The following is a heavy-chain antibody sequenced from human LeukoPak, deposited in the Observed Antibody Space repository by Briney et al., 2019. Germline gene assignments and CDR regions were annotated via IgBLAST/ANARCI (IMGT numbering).Heavy chain of an antibody. Sequence: GGSLRLSCAASGNYWMHWVRQAPGKGLVWVSHINSDGSWTSYADSVKGRFTISKDNAKNTVYLQMNSLRAEDTAVYYCVSSYETYWGRGTLVTVSS. D-gene: IGHD3-22*01. CDR1: GNYW. J-gene: IGHJ4*02. V-gene: IGHV3-74*01. CDR3: VSSYETY. CDR2: INSDGSWT.